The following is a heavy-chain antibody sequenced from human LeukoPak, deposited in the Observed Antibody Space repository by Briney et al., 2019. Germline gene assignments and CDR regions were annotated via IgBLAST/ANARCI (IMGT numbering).Heavy chain of an antibody. CDR3: ARRAMVRGVTFDY. D-gene: IGHD3-10*01. V-gene: IGHV4-4*02. Sequence: SETLSLTCAVSGGSIISSNWWSWVRQPPGKGLEWIGEIYHSGSTNYNPSLKSRVTISVDKSKNQFSLKLSSVTAADTAVYYCARRAMVRGVTFDYWGQGTLVTVSS. CDR2: IYHSGST. CDR1: GGSIISSNW. J-gene: IGHJ4*02.